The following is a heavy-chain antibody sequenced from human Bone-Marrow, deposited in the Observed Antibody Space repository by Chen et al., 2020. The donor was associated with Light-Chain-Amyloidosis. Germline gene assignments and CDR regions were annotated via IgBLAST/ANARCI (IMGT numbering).Heavy chain of an antibody. J-gene: IGHJ4*02. D-gene: IGHD2-2*01. Sequence: QVQLQESGPGLVKPSETLFLTCTVSGGSISRSSLYWGWVRQPPGKGLEWIGSLYHTGDTYHNPSLRSRVTMSLDTSKNQFSLKLNSVTATDTAVYFCARHSRDFDYWGQGALVTVSS. V-gene: IGHV4-39*01. CDR3: ARHSRDFDY. CDR1: GGSISRSSLY. CDR2: LYHTGDT.